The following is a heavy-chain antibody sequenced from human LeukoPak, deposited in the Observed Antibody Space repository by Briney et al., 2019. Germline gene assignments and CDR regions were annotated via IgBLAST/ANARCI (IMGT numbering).Heavy chain of an antibody. Sequence: GGSLRLSCAASGFTFSSYGMSWVRQAPGKGLEWVAVISYDGSNKYYADSVKGRFTISRDNSKNTLYLQMNSLRAEDTAVYYCAKDRVLRFLEWSPNYMDVWGKGTTVTVSS. CDR1: GFTFSSYG. CDR3: AKDRVLRFLEWSPNYMDV. D-gene: IGHD3-3*01. CDR2: ISYDGSNK. V-gene: IGHV3-30*18. J-gene: IGHJ6*03.